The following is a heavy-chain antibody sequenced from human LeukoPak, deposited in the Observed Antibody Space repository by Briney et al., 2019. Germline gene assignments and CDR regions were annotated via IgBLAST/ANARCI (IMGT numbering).Heavy chain of an antibody. CDR3: AKGGREELGYCSSTSCFPFDY. J-gene: IGHJ4*02. D-gene: IGHD2-2*03. CDR2: ISYDGSNK. Sequence: GRSLRLSCAASGFTFSSYGMHWVRQAPGKGLEWVAVISYDGSNKYYADSVKGRFTISRDNSKNTLYLQMNSQRAEDTAVYYCAKGGREELGYCSSTSCFPFDYWGQGALVTVSS. CDR1: GFTFSSYG. V-gene: IGHV3-30*18.